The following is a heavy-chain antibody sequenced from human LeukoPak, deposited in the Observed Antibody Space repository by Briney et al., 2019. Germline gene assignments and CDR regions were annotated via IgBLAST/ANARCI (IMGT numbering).Heavy chain of an antibody. Sequence: PSETLSLTCTVSGGSISSYYWSWIRQPPGKGLEWIGYIYYSGSTNYNPSLKSRVTISVDTSKNQFSLKLSSVTAADTAVYYCARHLDYDILTGYSGTNCFDPWGQGTLVTVSS. J-gene: IGHJ5*02. CDR2: IYYSGST. CDR3: ARHLDYDILTGYSGTNCFDP. V-gene: IGHV4-59*08. D-gene: IGHD3-9*01. CDR1: GGSISSYY.